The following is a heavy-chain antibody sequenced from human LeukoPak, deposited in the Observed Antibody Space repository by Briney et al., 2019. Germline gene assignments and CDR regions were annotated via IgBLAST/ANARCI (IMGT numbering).Heavy chain of an antibody. Sequence: SVKVSCKASGGTFSSSAISWARQAPGQGLEWMGGIIPIFGTANYAQKFQGRVTITTDESTGTAYMELSSLRSDDTAVYYCATRPPYCSSTSCYQYDYWGQGTLVTVSS. CDR2: IIPIFGTA. D-gene: IGHD2-2*01. V-gene: IGHV1-69*05. CDR1: GGTFSSSA. CDR3: ATRPPYCSSTSCYQYDY. J-gene: IGHJ4*02.